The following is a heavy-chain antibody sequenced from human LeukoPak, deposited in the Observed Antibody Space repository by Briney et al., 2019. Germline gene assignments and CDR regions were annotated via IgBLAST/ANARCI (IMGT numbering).Heavy chain of an antibody. V-gene: IGHV3-7*01. CDR3: ARDRGYSSFDY. Sequence: GGSLRLSCAAYGFTFSNSWMTWVRQAPGKDLEWVATINAVGSKVAYVGSVKGRFTISRDNAKNSVYLQMSSLRVEQTGVFYCARDRGYSSFDYWGQGALVAVSS. J-gene: IGHJ4*02. CDR1: GFTFSNSW. D-gene: IGHD2-15*01. CDR2: INAVGSKV.